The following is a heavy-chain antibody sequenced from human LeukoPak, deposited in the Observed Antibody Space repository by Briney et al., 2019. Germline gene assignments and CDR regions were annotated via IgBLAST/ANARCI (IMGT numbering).Heavy chain of an antibody. CDR2: ISWNSGSI. CDR1: GFTFDDYA. CDR3: AKERLSTYYGMDV. J-gene: IGHJ6*02. Sequence: GGSLRLSCAASGFTFDDYAMHWVRQAPGKGLEWVSGISWNSGSIGYADSVKGRFTISRDNAKNSLYLQMNSLRAEDTALYYCAKERLSTYYGMDVWGQGTTVTVSS. V-gene: IGHV3-9*01.